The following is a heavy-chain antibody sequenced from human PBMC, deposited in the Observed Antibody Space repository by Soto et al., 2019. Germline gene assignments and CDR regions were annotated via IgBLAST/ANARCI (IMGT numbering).Heavy chain of an antibody. Sequence: GESLKISCKGSGYSFTSYWIGWVLQMPWKGLEWMGIIYPGDSDTRYSPSFQGQVTISADKSISTAYLQWSSLKASDTAMYYCARSRITMVRGVIFDYYYGMDVWGQGTTVTVSS. J-gene: IGHJ6*02. V-gene: IGHV5-51*01. D-gene: IGHD3-10*01. CDR3: ARSRITMVRGVIFDYYYGMDV. CDR2: IYPGDSDT. CDR1: GYSFTSYW.